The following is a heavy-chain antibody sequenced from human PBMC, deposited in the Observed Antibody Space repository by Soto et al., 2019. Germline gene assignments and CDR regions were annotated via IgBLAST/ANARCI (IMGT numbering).Heavy chain of an antibody. Sequence: QVQLVESGGNVVQPGRSLRLSCAASGFSFSSHGMHWVRQAPGKGLEWVAHLWAGGNIRYYAYSVKGRFTISSDHSKNTLYLPMASLGAEDTAVYYCARDAQHLANYGMDVWGQGTTVTVSS. CDR3: ARDAQHLANYGMDV. D-gene: IGHD3-3*02. J-gene: IGHJ6*02. CDR2: LWAGGNIR. CDR1: GFSFSSHG. V-gene: IGHV3-33*01.